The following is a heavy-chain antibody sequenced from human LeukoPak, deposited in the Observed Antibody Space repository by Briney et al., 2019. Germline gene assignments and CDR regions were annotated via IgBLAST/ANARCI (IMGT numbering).Heavy chain of an antibody. J-gene: IGHJ4*02. D-gene: IGHD5-18*01. CDR1: GFIFNNYG. Sequence: QSGGSLRLSCAASGFIFNNYGMHWVRQAPGKGLEWVAFIRYDGDNKYYADSVKGRFTISRDNSKNTLYLQMNSLRAEDTAVYYCAKDLKGQLWSRLDYWGQGTLVTVSS. V-gene: IGHV3-30*02. CDR2: IRYDGDNK. CDR3: AKDLKGQLWSRLDY.